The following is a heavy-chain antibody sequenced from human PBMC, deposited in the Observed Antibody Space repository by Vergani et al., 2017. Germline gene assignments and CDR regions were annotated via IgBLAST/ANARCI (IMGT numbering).Heavy chain of an antibody. CDR2: KGKDGINT. Sequence: QVHLVESGGGVVQPGRSLRLSCVVSGFTSSYYGMHWIRQALGKGLEWLAYKGKDGINTRYRDAVKGRFTVSRDNSKDILYLQMDSLRSEDTALYYCAKYLRDSTDGLPDSWGPGTLVIVSS. D-gene: IGHD2-21*02. CDR3: AKYLRDSTDGLPDS. V-gene: IGHV3-30*02. CDR1: GFTSSYYG. J-gene: IGHJ4*02.